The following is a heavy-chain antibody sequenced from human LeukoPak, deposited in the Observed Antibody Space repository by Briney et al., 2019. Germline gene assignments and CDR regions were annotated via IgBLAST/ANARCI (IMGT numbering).Heavy chain of an antibody. J-gene: IGHJ4*02. D-gene: IGHD5-12*01. CDR2: VNYDGYST. CDR1: GLTVRSSA. CDR3: AKVHRGSYYSDY. Sequence: PGRSLRLSWSPSGLTVRSSATSWVRHAPGKGVEWVSSVNYDGYSTYYAESVKGRFTISRDNSENMLFLQMNSLRAEDAAVYYCAKVHRGSYYSDYWGQGTLVTVST. V-gene: IGHV3-23*01.